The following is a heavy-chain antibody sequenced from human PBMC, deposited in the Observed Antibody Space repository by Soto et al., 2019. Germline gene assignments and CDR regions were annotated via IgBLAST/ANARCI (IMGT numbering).Heavy chain of an antibody. CDR2: ISAKHGNT. CDR3: ARRGLLGVVILEGS. V-gene: IGHV1-18*01. J-gene: IGHJ5*02. D-gene: IGHD3-3*01. CDR1: GYIFTNYG. Sequence: QVQLVQSGAEVKKPGASVRVSCKASGYIFTNYGISWVRQAPGQGLEWMGWISAKHGNTDYAQKLQDRFTMTIDTSTSTGYMELRSLRADDTAMYYCARRGLLGVVILEGSWGQGTLVTVSS.